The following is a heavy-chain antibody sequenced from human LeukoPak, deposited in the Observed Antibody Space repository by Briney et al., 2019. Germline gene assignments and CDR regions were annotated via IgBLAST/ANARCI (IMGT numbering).Heavy chain of an antibody. CDR3: AKDRYSGSPYCFDY. CDR1: RFTFSSYA. J-gene: IGHJ4*02. V-gene: IGHV3-23*01. D-gene: IGHD1-26*01. Sequence: GSLRLSCAASRFTFSSYAMSWVRQAPGKGQEWVSGISGSGGSTYYADSVKGRFTTSRDNSKNTLYLQMNSLRAEDTAVYYCAKDRYSGSPYCFDYWGQGTLVTVSS. CDR2: ISGSGGST.